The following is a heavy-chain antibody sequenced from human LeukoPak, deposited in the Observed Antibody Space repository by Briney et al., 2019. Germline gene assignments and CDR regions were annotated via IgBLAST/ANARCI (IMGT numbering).Heavy chain of an antibody. V-gene: IGHV4-34*01. D-gene: IGHD5-18*01. J-gene: IGHJ4*02. Sequence: ASETLSLTCAVYGGSFSGYYWSWIRQPPGKGLEWIGEINHSGSTNYNPSLKSRVTISVDTSKNQFSLKLSSVTAADTAVYYCARRTTRGYSYGWGQGTLVTVSS. CDR1: GGSFSGYY. CDR3: ARRTTRGYSYG. CDR2: INHSGST.